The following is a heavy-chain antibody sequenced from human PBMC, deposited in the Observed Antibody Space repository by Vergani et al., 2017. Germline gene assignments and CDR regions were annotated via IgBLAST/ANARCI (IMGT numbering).Heavy chain of an antibody. J-gene: IGHJ4*02. CDR2: INPNSGGT. V-gene: IGHV1-2*02. Sequence: VQLVQSGAEVKKPGASVKVSCKASGYTFTGYYMHWVRQAPGQGLEWMGWINPNSGGTNYAQKFQGRVTMTRDTAIRTAYMELSRLRSDGPAVYYCARCHEAVSLYYWGQATLVTVSS. CDR3: ARCHEAVSLYY. D-gene: IGHD6-19*01. CDR1: GYTFTGYY.